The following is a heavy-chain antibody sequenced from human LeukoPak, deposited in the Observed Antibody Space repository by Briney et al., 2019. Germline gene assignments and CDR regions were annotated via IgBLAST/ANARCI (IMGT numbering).Heavy chain of an antibody. Sequence: GGSLRLSCAASGFTFSSYVMSWVRQAPGKGLEWVSAISGSGGSTYYADSEKGRFTISRDNSKNTLYLQMYSRRAEDAALHYCAEECLRLHPDYYFDYWGQGALVTVSP. V-gene: IGHV3-23*01. J-gene: IGHJ4*02. CDR2: ISGSGGST. CDR3: AEECLRLHPDYYFDY. CDR1: GFTFSSYV.